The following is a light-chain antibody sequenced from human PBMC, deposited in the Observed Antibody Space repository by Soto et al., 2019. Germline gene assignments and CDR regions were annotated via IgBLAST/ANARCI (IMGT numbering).Light chain of an antibody. V-gene: IGLV2-14*01. Sequence: QSALTQPASVSGSTGQSITISCTGTSSDVGAYNFVSWYQQYPGKAPNVMIYEVNNRPSGVSNRFSGSKSGNTASLTISGLQAEDEADYYCSSFTRSSTYVFGSGTKVTVL. CDR3: SSFTRSSTYV. CDR1: SSDVGAYNF. J-gene: IGLJ1*01. CDR2: EVN.